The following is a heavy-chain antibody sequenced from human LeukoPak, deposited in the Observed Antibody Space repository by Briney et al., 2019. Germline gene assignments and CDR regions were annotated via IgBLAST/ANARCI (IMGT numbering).Heavy chain of an antibody. CDR2: INPSGGRT. Sequence: ASVKVSCKASAYSFITYYMHWVRQAPGQGLEWMGTINPSGGRTTYAQNFKGRITVTRDTSTSTVYMELSSLRFEDTAVYYCARDRSGYDYWGQGTLVTVSS. J-gene: IGHJ4*02. V-gene: IGHV1-46*01. CDR1: AYSFITYY. CDR3: ARDRSGYDY. D-gene: IGHD5-12*01.